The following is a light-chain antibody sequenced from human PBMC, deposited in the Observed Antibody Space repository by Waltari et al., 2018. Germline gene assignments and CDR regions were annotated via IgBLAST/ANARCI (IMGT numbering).Light chain of an antibody. J-gene: IGLJ3*02. Sequence: QSALTQPPSASGSPGQSVTIPCTGTSSDVGGYNYVSWYQQRPGKAPKLMIDEVSKRPSGVPDRFSGSKSGNTASLTVSGLQAEDEADYYCSSYAGSNNLVFGGGTKLTVL. CDR3: SSYAGSNNLV. CDR2: EVS. V-gene: IGLV2-8*01. CDR1: SSDVGGYNY.